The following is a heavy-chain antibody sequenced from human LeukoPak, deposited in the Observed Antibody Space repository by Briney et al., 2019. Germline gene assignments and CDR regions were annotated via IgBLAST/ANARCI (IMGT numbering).Heavy chain of an antibody. CDR2: ISGSGGST. CDR1: GFTFSSYA. D-gene: IGHD5-12*01. CDR3: AKGGYGGRRLNYYCGMDV. J-gene: IGHJ6*02. V-gene: IGHV3-23*01. Sequence: GGSLRLSCAASGFTFSSYAMSWVRQAPGKGLEWVSAISGSGGSTYYADSVKGRFTISRDNSKNTLYLQMNSLRAEDTAVYYCAKGGYGGRRLNYYCGMDVWGQGTTVTVSS.